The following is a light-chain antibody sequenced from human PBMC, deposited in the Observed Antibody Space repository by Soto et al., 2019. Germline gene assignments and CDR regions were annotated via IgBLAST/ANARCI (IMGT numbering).Light chain of an antibody. V-gene: IGLV2-14*01. J-gene: IGLJ1*01. CDR2: EVS. CDR3: SSYTSSSTLV. Sequence: QSVLTQPASVSGSPGQSITISCTGTSSDVGGYNYVSWYQQHPGKAPKFMIYEVSNRPSGISNRFSGAKSGNTASLTISGLQAEDEADYYCSSYTSSSTLVFGTGTKLTVL. CDR1: SSDVGGYNY.